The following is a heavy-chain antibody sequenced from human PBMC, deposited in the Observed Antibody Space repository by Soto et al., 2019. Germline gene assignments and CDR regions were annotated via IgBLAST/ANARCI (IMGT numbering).Heavy chain of an antibody. CDR1: GDSIKASHW. Sequence: HVQLQESGPGLVKPSGTLSLTCTVSGDSIKASHWYSWVRQPPGKGLEWIGEIYHSGGTNLNPSLTSRVTMSLGKSKNEIFLNLDSVTAADTAVYYCARAPTLRPAFEYWGQGALVTVSA. CDR2: IYHSGGT. CDR3: ARAPTLRPAFEY. V-gene: IGHV4-4*02. D-gene: IGHD2-21*02. J-gene: IGHJ4*02.